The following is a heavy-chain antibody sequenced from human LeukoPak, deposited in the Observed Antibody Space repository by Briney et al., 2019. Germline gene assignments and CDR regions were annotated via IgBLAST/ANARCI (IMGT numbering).Heavy chain of an antibody. Sequence: GGSLRLSCSASGFIFSFYAIHWVRQAPGKGLEYVSAISNNGDSTYYADSVKGRFTISRDNSKSTVYVQMNSLRAEDTAVYYCARAPYYYGSGSSYFDYWGQGTLVTVSS. V-gene: IGHV3-64*04. CDR1: GFIFSFYA. CDR3: ARAPYYYGSGSSYFDY. CDR2: ISNNGDST. D-gene: IGHD3-10*01. J-gene: IGHJ4*02.